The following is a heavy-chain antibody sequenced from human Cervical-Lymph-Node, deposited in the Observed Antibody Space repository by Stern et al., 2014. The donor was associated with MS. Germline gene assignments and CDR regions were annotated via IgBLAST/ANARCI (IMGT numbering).Heavy chain of an antibody. J-gene: IGHJ4*02. D-gene: IGHD3-9*01. CDR2: IRSKAYGGTI. CDR3: ARVVYTLTGYYFDY. CDR1: GFTFGDYP. V-gene: IGHV3-49*05. Sequence: EDQLVESGGGLVKPGRSLRLSCTASGFTFGDYPMSWFRQAPGKGLEWVGIIRSKAYGGTIDYGASMKGRFTISRDDSKTVASLQMNSLKIEDTAIYYCARVVYTLTGYYFDYWGQGTLVTVSS.